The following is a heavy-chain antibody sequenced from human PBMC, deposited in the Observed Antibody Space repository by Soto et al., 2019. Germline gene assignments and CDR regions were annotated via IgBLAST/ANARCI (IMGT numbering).Heavy chain of an antibody. D-gene: IGHD3-9*01. CDR1: GGSISSCDYY. CDR3: ARDTRRSYDILTGYEYYFDY. CDR2: IYYSGST. Sequence: SLPCTVSGGSISSCDYYLSWIRQPPGKGLEWIGYIYYSGSTYYNPSLKSRVTISVDTSKNQFSLKLSSVTAADTAVYYCARDTRRSYDILTGYEYYFDYWGQGTLVTVSS. V-gene: IGHV4-30-4*01. J-gene: IGHJ4*02.